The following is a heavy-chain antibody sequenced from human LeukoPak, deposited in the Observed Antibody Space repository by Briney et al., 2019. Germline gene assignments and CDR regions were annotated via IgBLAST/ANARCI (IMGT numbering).Heavy chain of an antibody. CDR1: GFTFSGYE. CDR2: ISSSGSTI. CDR3: ARGHYYDSSGYYVGSY. V-gene: IGHV3-48*03. Sequence: PGGSLRLSCAASGFTFSGYEMNWVRQAPGKGLEWVSYISSSGSTIYYADSVKGRFTISRDNDKNSLYLQMNSLRAEDTAVYYCARGHYYDSSGYYVGSYWGQGTLVTVSS. D-gene: IGHD3-22*01. J-gene: IGHJ4*02.